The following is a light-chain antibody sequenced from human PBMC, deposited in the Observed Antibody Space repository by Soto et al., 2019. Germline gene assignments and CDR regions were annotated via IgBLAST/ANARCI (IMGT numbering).Light chain of an antibody. Sequence: EIGMTQSPATLSVSPGERANLSCRASQSVSSNLAWYQQQPGQPPRLLIYGASTRATGIPARFSGRGSGTGFTLTISRLESEDFAVYYCQQYNNWGPITFSPGTRLAI. CDR1: QSVSSN. V-gene: IGKV3-15*01. CDR2: GAS. J-gene: IGKJ5*01. CDR3: QQYNNWGPIT.